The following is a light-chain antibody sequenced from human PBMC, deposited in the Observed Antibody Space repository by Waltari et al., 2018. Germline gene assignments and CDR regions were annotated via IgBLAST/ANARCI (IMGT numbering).Light chain of an antibody. CDR3: QQYHEWPYT. V-gene: IGKV3-15*01. J-gene: IGKJ2*01. Sequence: EIIMTQSPGTLSASPGETVTLSCRASQSIGRDVAWYQQKSGQAPRLVMYVTSSRATGIPARFSGSGSGTHFTLTISSLQSDDFATFFCQQYHEWPYTFAQGTQVEI. CDR2: VTS. CDR1: QSIGRD.